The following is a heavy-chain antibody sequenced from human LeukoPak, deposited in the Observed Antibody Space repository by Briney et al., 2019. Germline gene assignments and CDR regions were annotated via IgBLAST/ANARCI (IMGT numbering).Heavy chain of an antibody. CDR2: IYTSGST. J-gene: IGHJ4*02. Sequence: SETPSLTCTVSGGSISSGSYYWSWIRQPAGKGLEWIGRIYTSGSTNYNPSLKSRVTISVDTSKNQFPLKLSSVTAADTAVYYCARSRLGMGLDYWGQGTLVTVSS. V-gene: IGHV4-61*02. D-gene: IGHD7-27*01. CDR3: ARSRLGMGLDY. CDR1: GGSISSGSYY.